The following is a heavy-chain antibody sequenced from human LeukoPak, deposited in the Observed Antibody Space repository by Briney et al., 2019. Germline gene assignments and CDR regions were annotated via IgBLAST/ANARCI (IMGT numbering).Heavy chain of an antibody. CDR1: GGTFSSYA. J-gene: IGHJ4*02. CDR2: IIPIFGTA. Sequence: ASVKVSCKASGGTFSSYAISWVRQAPGQGLEWMGGIIPIFGTANYAQKFQGRVTITADESTSTAYIELSSLRSEDTAVYYCASLREQWPHYFDYWGQGTLVTVSS. V-gene: IGHV1-69*13. CDR3: ASLREQWPHYFDY. D-gene: IGHD6-19*01.